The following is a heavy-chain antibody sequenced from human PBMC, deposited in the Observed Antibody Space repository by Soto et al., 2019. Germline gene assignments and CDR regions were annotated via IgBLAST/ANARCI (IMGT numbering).Heavy chain of an antibody. V-gene: IGHV4-31*03. CDR2: IYYSGST. CDR3: ARDEPRGRITIFGVPLGGMDV. Sequence: PSETLSLTCTVSGGSISSGGYYWSWIRRHPGKGLEWIGYIYYSGSTYYNPSLKSRVTISVDTSKNQFSLKLSSVTAADTAVYYCARDEPRGRITIFGVPLGGMDVWGQGTTVTVSS. CDR1: GGSISSGGYY. D-gene: IGHD3-3*01. J-gene: IGHJ6*02.